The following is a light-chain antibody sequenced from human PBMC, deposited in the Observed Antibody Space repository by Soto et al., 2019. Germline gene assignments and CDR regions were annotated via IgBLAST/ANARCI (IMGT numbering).Light chain of an antibody. Sequence: EIVLTQSPDTLSLSPGERATLSCRSSQSVSSNYLAWYQQKPGQAPRLLVYGASNRATGIPDRFSGSGSGTGFTLTVNRLEAEDFAVYHCQQYATAPWTFGQGTKVDIK. V-gene: IGKV3-20*01. CDR1: QSVSSNY. J-gene: IGKJ1*01. CDR3: QQYATAPWT. CDR2: GAS.